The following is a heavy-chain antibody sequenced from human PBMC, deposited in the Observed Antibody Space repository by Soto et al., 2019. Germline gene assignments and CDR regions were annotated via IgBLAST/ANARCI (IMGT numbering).Heavy chain of an antibody. J-gene: IGHJ4*02. Sequence: QVQLVESGGGVVQPGRSLRLSCAASGFTFSSYGMHWVRQAPGKGLEWVAVIWYDGSNKYYADSVKGRFTISRDNSKNTLYLQMNSLRAEDMAVYYCARDAGAAAHYFDYWGQGPLVTVSS. V-gene: IGHV3-33*01. D-gene: IGHD6-13*01. CDR1: GFTFSSYG. CDR3: ARDAGAAAHYFDY. CDR2: IWYDGSNK.